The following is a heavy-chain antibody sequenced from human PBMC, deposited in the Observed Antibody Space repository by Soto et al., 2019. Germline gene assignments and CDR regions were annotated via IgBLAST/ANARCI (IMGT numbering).Heavy chain of an antibody. CDR2: LSWYSGGV. V-gene: IGHV3-9*01. D-gene: IGHD6-25*01. J-gene: IGHJ4*02. CDR1: GFTFDGYA. Sequence: EVQLVESGGGSVQPGRSLTLSCAASGFTFDGYAMHWVRQAPGKGLEWVSGLSWYSGGVDYADSVKGRFTISRDNAKNSLYLQMNSLRPDDTAVYYCAKLRYTSGSGNFDYWGRGTLVTVSS. CDR3: AKLRYTSGSGNFDY.